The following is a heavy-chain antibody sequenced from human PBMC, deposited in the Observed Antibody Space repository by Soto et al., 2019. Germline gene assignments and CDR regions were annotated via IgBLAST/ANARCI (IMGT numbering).Heavy chain of an antibody. D-gene: IGHD3-9*01. CDR2: ISGSGGST. CDR1: GFTFSSYA. V-gene: IGHV3-23*01. J-gene: IGHJ4*02. CDR3: AKVGLYYDILTGCYYFDY. Sequence: EVQLLESGGGLVQPGGSLRLSCAASGFTFSSYAMSWVRQAPGKGLEWVSAISGSGGSTYYADSVKGRFTISRDNSKNTLYLQLNSLRAEDTAVYYCAKVGLYYDILTGCYYFDYWGQGTLVTVSS.